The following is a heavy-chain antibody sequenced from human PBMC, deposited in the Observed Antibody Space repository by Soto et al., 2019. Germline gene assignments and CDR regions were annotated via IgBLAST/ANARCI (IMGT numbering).Heavy chain of an antibody. CDR1: GYTFTTYG. D-gene: IGHD3-16*02. CDR2: ISTYNGNT. CDR3: ARVIRKYFDY. V-gene: IGHV1-18*01. Sequence: QVQLVQSGAEVKKPGASVKVSCKASGYTFTTYGISWVRQAPGQGLEWLGWISTYNGNTDYAQKLQGRVTMTTDTPKSTAYMELRSLRSDDTAVYYCARVIRKYFDYWGQGTLVTVSS. J-gene: IGHJ4*02.